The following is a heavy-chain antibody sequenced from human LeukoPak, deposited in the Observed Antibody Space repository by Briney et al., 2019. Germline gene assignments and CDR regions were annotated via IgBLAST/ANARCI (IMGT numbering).Heavy chain of an antibody. CDR3: AKGQVFQCDY. V-gene: IGHV3-23*01. CDR1: GFTFCSYD. J-gene: IGHJ4*02. CDR2: ISGSGGKT. Sequence: GGSLRLSCGASGFTFCSYDMHWVRQAPGKGLEWVSAISGSGGKTYYPYSVKGRFTISRDNSRNTLYMHINSLRAEDTAVYYCAKGQVFQCDYWGQGTLVTVSS. D-gene: IGHD2/OR15-2a*01.